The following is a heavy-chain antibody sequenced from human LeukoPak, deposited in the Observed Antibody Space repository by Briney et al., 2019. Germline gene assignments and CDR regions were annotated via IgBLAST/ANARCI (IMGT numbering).Heavy chain of an antibody. Sequence: GGSLRLSCAASGFTFSSYGMHWVRQAPGKGLEWVAVISYDGSNKYYADSVKGRFTISRDNSKNTLYLQMNSLRAEDTAVYYCARGGNDYYDSSGYYLYWGQGTLVTVSS. CDR3: ARGGNDYYDSSGYYLY. J-gene: IGHJ4*02. CDR1: GFTFSSYG. CDR2: ISYDGSNK. V-gene: IGHV3-30*03. D-gene: IGHD3-22*01.